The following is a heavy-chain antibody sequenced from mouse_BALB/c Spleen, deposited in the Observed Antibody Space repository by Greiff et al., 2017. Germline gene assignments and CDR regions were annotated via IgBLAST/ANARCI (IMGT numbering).Heavy chain of an antibody. CDR1: GFNIKATY. V-gene: IGHV14-3*02. J-gene: IGHJ4*01. CDR3: ARRGYDERVYAMDY. CDR2: IDPANGNT. D-gene: IGHD2-2*01. Sequence: VQLQQSGAELVKPGASVRLSCTASGFNIKATYIPWVKQRPKQALEWIGRIDPANGNTKYDPKFQGKATITADTSSNTAYLQLSSLTSEDTAVYYCARRGYDERVYAMDYWGQGTSVTVSS.